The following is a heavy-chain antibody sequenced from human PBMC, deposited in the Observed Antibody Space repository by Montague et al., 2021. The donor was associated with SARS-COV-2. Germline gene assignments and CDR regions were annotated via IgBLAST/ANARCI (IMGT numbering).Heavy chain of an antibody. D-gene: IGHD6-13*01. Sequence: SETLSLTCTVSGGSISRYHWTWIWQPPGKGLERNGYIYNSGSTNYNPSLTSRVTISVDTSKNQFSLKLSSVAAADTAGYYCARVGRGSSWYEVAFDIWGQGTMVTVSS. V-gene: IGHV4-59*01. CDR1: GGSISRYH. J-gene: IGHJ3*02. CDR2: IYNSGST. CDR3: ARVGRGSSWYEVAFDI.